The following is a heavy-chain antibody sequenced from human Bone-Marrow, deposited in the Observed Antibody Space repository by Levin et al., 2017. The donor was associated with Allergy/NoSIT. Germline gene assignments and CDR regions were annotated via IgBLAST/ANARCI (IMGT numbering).Heavy chain of an antibody. CDR1: GFTFSSYG. V-gene: IGHV3-33*01. CDR3: ARDEGCSGGSCYGDAFDI. CDR2: IWYDGSNK. Sequence: GGSLRLSCAASGFTFSSYGMHWVRQAPGKGLEWVAVIWYDGSNKYYADSVKGRFTISRDNSKNTLYLQMNSLRAEDTAVYYCARDEGCSGGSCYGDAFDIWGQGTMVTVSS. D-gene: IGHD2-15*01. J-gene: IGHJ3*02.